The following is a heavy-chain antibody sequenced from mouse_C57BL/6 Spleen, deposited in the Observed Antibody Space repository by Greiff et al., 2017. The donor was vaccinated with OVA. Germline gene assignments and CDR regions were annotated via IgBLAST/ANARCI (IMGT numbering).Heavy chain of an antibody. V-gene: IGHV1-15*01. CDR2: IDPETGGT. CDR3: TRGYDYDVDY. Sequence: VKLMESGAELVRPGASVTLSCKASGYTFTDYEMHWVKQTPVHGLEWIGAIDPETGGTAYNQKFKGKAILTADKSSSTAYMELRSLTSEDSAVYYCTRGYDYDVDYWGQGTTLTVSS. CDR1: GYTFTDYE. D-gene: IGHD2-4*01. J-gene: IGHJ2*01.